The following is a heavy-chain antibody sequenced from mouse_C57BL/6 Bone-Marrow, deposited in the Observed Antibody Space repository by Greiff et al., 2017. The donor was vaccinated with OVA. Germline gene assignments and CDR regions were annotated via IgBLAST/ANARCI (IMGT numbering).Heavy chain of an antibody. D-gene: IGHD6-1*01. CDR1: GYAFTNYL. Sequence: QVQLQQSGAELVRPGTSVKVSCKASGYAFTNYLIEWVKQRPGQGLEWIGVINPGSGGTNYNEKFKGKATLTADKSSSTAYMQLSILTSEDSAVYFCARCAFYAMDYWGQGTSVTVSS. CDR2: INPGSGGT. V-gene: IGHV1-54*01. CDR3: ARCAFYAMDY. J-gene: IGHJ4*01.